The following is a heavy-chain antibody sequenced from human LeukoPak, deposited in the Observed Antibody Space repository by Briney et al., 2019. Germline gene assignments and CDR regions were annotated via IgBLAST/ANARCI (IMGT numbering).Heavy chain of an antibody. CDR1: GYTFTGYY. CDR2: INPNSGGT. J-gene: IGHJ6*02. V-gene: IGHV1-2*02. D-gene: IGHD3-16*01. Sequence: ASVKVSCKASGYTFTGYYMHWVRQAPGQGLEWMGWINPNSGGTNYAQKFQGRVTMTRDTSISTAYKELSRLRSDDTAVYYCARNMITFGAPYYYYGMDVWGQGTTVTVSS. CDR3: ARNMITFGAPYYYYGMDV.